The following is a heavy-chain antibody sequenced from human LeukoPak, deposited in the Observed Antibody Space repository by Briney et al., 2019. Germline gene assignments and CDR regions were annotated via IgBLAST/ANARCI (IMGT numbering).Heavy chain of an antibody. CDR1: GFTFSSNW. CDR2: IKQDGSEK. V-gene: IGHV3-7*01. D-gene: IGHD3-22*01. Sequence: GGSLRLSCAASGFTFSSNWMTWVRQAPGKGLEWVANIKQDGSEKQYVDSVKGRFTISRDNAENSLYLQMNSLRVEDTAVYYCARDPYNTGGYAAFDIWGQGTMVTVSS. CDR3: ARDPYNTGGYAAFDI. J-gene: IGHJ3*02.